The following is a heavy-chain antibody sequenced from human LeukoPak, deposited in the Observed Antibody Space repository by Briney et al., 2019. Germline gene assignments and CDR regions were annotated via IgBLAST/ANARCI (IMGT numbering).Heavy chain of an antibody. CDR1: GFTFSSYA. CDR2: ISYDGSNK. V-gene: IGHV3-30*04. D-gene: IGHD2-15*01. Sequence: GGSLRLSCAASGFTFSSYAMHWVRQAPGKGLEWVAVISYDGSNKYYADSVKGRFTISRDNAKNSLYLQMNSLRAEDTAVYYCGREGCSGGSCYPEYYYYYMDVWGKGTTVTISS. J-gene: IGHJ6*03. CDR3: GREGCSGGSCYPEYYYYYMDV.